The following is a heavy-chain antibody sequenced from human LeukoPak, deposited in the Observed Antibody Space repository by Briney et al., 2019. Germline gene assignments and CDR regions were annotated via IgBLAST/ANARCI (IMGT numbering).Heavy chain of an antibody. CDR1: GFTFSDYY. V-gene: IGHV3-11*01. CDR3: ARPPLRGYSYGGLEV. D-gene: IGHD5-18*01. J-gene: IGHJ4*02. Sequence: GGSLRLSCAASGFTFSDYYMSWIRQAPGKGLEWISYISSSGSTIYYADSVKGRFTISRDNAKNSLYLQMNSLRAEDTAVYYCARPPLRGYSYGGLEVWGQGTLVTVSS. CDR2: ISSSGSTI.